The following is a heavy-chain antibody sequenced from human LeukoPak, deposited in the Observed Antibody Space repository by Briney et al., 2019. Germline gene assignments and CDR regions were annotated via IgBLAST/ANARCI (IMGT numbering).Heavy chain of an antibody. V-gene: IGHV3-66*04. CDR1: GFTVSNNY. J-gene: IGHJ4*02. CDR3: ARHFHY. Sequence: GSLRLSCAASGFTVSNNYMSWVRQAPGKGLEWVSLIYSGGTTYYADSVKGRFTISRDSSKYTMYLQMNSLRAEDTAVYYCARHFHYWGQGTLVTVSS. CDR2: IYSGGTT.